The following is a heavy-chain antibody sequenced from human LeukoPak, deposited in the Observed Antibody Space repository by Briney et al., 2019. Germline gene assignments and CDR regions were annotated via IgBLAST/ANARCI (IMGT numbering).Heavy chain of an antibody. Sequence: SVKVSCKASGGTFSSYAISWVRQAPGQGLEWMGGIIPIFGTANYAQRFQGRLTITAVESMTTTYMELSSLRADDTAVYYCARGWLAASTALTPYNYWGQGTLVTVSS. J-gene: IGHJ4*02. D-gene: IGHD4-23*01. CDR3: ARGWLAASTALTPYNY. V-gene: IGHV1-69*13. CDR1: GGTFSSYA. CDR2: IIPIFGTA.